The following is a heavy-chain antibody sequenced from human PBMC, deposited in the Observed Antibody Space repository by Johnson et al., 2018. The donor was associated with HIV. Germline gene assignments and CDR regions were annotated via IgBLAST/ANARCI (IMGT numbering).Heavy chain of an antibody. CDR1: GFTFSDYY. Sequence: QVQLVESGGGLVKPGGSLRLSCAASGFTFSDYYMSWIRQAPGKGLEWVSYISSSGSTRYYADSVKGRFTISTDNAKNSLYLQINSLRPEDTAVYYCARLPSGYSRDDLDIWGQGTMVTVSS. V-gene: IGHV3-11*04. J-gene: IGHJ3*02. CDR2: ISSSGSTR. CDR3: ARLPSGYSRDDLDI. D-gene: IGHD5-18*01.